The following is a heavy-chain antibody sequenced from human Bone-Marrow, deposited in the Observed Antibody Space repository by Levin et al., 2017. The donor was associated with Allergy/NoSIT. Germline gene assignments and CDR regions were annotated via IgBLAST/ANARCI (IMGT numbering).Heavy chain of an antibody. CDR3: VTSSWLNFDY. J-gene: IGHJ4*02. V-gene: IGHV3-21*01. CDR1: GFTFSSYS. Sequence: GESLKISCAASGFTFSSYSMNWVRQAPGKGLEWVSSISSSSSYIYYADSVKGRFTISRDNAKNSLYLQMNSLRAEDTAVYYCVTSSWLNFDYWGQGTLVTVSS. D-gene: IGHD6-13*01. CDR2: ISSSSSYI.